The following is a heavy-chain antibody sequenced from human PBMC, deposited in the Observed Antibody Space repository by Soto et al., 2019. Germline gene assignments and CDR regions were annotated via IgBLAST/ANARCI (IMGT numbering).Heavy chain of an antibody. CDR3: ARKGYCSGGSCYGYYYYYGMDV. Sequence: ASVKVSCKASGGTFSSYAISWVRQAPGQGLEWMGGIIPIFGTANYAQKFQGRVTITADESTSTAYMELSSLRSEDTAVYYCARKGYCSGGSCYGYYYYYGMDVWGQGTTVTVSS. D-gene: IGHD2-15*01. J-gene: IGHJ6*02. V-gene: IGHV1-69*13. CDR1: GGTFSSYA. CDR2: IIPIFGTA.